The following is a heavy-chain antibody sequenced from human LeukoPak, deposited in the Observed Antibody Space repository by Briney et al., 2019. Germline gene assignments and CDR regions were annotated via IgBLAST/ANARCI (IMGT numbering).Heavy chain of an antibody. J-gene: IGHJ3*02. V-gene: IGHV1-69*13. CDR1: GGTFSSYA. CDR3: ARESTSHKDAFDI. CDR2: VIPIFGTA. Sequence: SVKVSCKASGGTFSSYAISWVRQAPGQGLEWMGGVIPIFGTANYAQKFQGRVTITADESTSTAYMELSSLRSEDTAVYYCARESTSHKDAFDIWGQGTMVTVSS.